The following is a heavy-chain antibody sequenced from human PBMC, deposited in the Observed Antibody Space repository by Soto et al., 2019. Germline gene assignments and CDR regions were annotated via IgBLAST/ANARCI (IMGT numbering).Heavy chain of an antibody. V-gene: IGHV1-18*01. CDR2: ISAYNGNT. Sequence: ASVKVSCKASGYTFTSYGISWVRQAPGQGLEWMGWISAYNGNTNYAQKLQGRVTMTTDTSTSTAYMELRSLRSDDTAVYYCAREGFMGYCSGGSCVDYYYYGMDVWGQGTTVTVSS. CDR3: AREGFMGYCSGGSCVDYYYYGMDV. D-gene: IGHD2-15*01. J-gene: IGHJ6*02. CDR1: GYTFTSYG.